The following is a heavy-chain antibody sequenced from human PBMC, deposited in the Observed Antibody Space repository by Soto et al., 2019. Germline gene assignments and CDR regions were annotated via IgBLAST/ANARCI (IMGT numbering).Heavy chain of an antibody. CDR3: ARDVRGTAMGFTAGDWFDP. V-gene: IGHV1-18*01. CDR2: ISAYNRNT. Sequence: QVQLVQSGAEVKKPGASVKVSCKASGYTFTSYGISWVRQAPGQGLEWMGWISAYNRNTNYAQKLQGRVTMTTDTSTSTAYMELRSLRSDDTAVYYCARDVRGTAMGFTAGDWFDPWGQGTLVTVSS. D-gene: IGHD5-18*01. J-gene: IGHJ5*02. CDR1: GYTFTSYG.